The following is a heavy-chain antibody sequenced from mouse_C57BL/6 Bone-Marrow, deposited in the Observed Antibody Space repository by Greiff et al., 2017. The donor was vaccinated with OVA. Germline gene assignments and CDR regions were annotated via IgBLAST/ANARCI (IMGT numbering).Heavy chain of an antibody. CDR2: IDPENGDT. D-gene: IGHD1-1*01. CDR1: GFNIKDDY. CDR3: TPYYYGSKGDY. V-gene: IGHV14-4*01. Sequence: EVQLQESGAELVRPGASVKLSCTASGFNIKDDYMHWVKQRPEQGLEWIGWIDPENGDTEYASKFQGKATITADTSSNTAYLQLSSLTSEDTAVYYCTPYYYGSKGDYWGQGTTLTVSS. J-gene: IGHJ2*01.